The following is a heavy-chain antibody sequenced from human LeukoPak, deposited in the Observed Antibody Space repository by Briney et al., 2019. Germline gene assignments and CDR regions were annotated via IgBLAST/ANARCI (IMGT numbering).Heavy chain of an antibody. CDR1: GYTLTELS. V-gene: IGHV1-24*01. CDR3: ATASYWYFDL. J-gene: IGHJ2*01. CDR2: FDPEDGET. Sequence: ASVKVSCKVSGYTLTELSMHWVRQAPGKGLEWMGGFDPEDGETIYAQKFQGRVTVTEDTSTDTAYMELSSLRSEDTAVYYCATASYWYFDLWGRGTLVTVSS.